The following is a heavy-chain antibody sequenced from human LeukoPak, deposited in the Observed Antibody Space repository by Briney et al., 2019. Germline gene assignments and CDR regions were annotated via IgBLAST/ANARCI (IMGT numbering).Heavy chain of an antibody. V-gene: IGHV4-30-2*01. CDR3: ARAAVTGFDY. Sequence: PSQTLSLTCAVSGGSISSGGYSWSWIRQPPGKGLEWIGYIYHSGSTYYNPSLKSRVTISVDRSKNQFSLKLSSVTAADTAVYYCARAAVTGFDYWGQGTLVTVSS. CDR2: IYHSGST. D-gene: IGHD4-17*01. J-gene: IGHJ4*02. CDR1: GGSISSGGYS.